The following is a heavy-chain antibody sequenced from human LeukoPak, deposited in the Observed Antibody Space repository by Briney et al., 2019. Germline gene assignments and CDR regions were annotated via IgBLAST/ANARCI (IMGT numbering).Heavy chain of an antibody. J-gene: IGHJ4*02. CDR1: GFTFSDYY. CDR2: ISSGNTYT. CDR3: ARTTQDGSGIYYIVFDY. D-gene: IGHD3-10*01. V-gene: IGHV3-11*03. Sequence: GGSLRLSCAASGFTFSDYYMSWIRQAPGQGLELVSYISSGNTYTSYADSVQGRLTISRDNAKKSLYLQMNSLRDEDTAVYYCARTTQDGSGIYYIVFDYWGQGTLVTVSS.